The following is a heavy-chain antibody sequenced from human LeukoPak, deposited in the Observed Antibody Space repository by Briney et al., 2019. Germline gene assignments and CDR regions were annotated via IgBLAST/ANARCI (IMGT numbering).Heavy chain of an antibody. CDR3: ARVLYSYDLSGTYYLDY. J-gene: IGHJ4*02. V-gene: IGHV4-59*01. CDR2: IYYSGST. Sequence: SETLSLTCTVSGGSISSYFWSWLRQPPGKGLEWIGYIYYSGSTNYNPSLKSRVTISVDTSKNQFSLKLSSVTAADTAVYYCARVLYSYDLSGTYYLDYWGQGTLVTVSS. CDR1: GGSISSYF. D-gene: IGHD5-18*01.